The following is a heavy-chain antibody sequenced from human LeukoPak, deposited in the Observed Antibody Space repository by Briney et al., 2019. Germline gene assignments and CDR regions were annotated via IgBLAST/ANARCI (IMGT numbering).Heavy chain of an antibody. CDR2: IWYDGSDN. Sequence: GGSLRLSCAASGFTFSSYGMHWVRQAPGKGLEWVAVIWYDGSDNYYADSVKGRFTISRDDSKNTVYLQMDSLRAADTAVYYCARESAPRYYGDFDYWGQGTLVTVSS. CDR1: GFTFSSYG. J-gene: IGHJ4*02. D-gene: IGHD4-17*01. V-gene: IGHV3-33*01. CDR3: ARESAPRYYGDFDY.